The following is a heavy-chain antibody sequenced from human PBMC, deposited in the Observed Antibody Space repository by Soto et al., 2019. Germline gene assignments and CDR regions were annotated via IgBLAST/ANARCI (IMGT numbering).Heavy chain of an antibody. V-gene: IGHV4-59*01. J-gene: IGHJ5*02. CDR2: IYYSGST. D-gene: IGHD2-8*01. CDR1: GGSISSYY. Sequence: PSETLSLTCTVSGGSISSYYWSWIRQPPGKGLEWIGYIYYSGSTNYNPSLKSRVTISVDTSKNQFSLKLSSVTAADTAVYYCARALTRVLGYCTNGVCYTSCFDPWGHGALVTASS. CDR3: ARALTRVLGYCTNGVCYTSCFDP.